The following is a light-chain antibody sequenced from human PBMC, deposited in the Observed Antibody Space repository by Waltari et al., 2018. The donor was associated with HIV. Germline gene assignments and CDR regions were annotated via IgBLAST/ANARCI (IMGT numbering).Light chain of an antibody. CDR1: SSNLGAGYD. V-gene: IGLV1-40*01. J-gene: IGLJ3*02. CDR3: QSYDSSLSGLV. CDR2: GVS. Sequence: QSVLTQPPSVSGAPGQRVTISCTGSSSNLGAGYDVPRYQQLPGTAPKLLIYGVSNRPSGVPDRFSGSKSGTSASLAITGLQAEDEADYYCQSYDSSLSGLVFGGGTKLTVL.